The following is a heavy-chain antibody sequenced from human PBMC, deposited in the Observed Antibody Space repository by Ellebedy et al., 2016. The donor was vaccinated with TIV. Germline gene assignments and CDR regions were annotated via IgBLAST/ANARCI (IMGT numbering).Heavy chain of an antibody. V-gene: IGHV1-2*04. D-gene: IGHD6-19*01. J-gene: IGHJ3*02. CDR3: ATRKDEYSSGWWIDAFDI. Sequence: ASVKVSXXASGGTFSSYAISWVRQAPGQGLEWMGWINPNSGGTNYAQKFQGWVTMTRDTSISTAYMELSSLRSEDTAVYYCATRKDEYSSGWWIDAFDIWGQGTMVTVSS. CDR1: GGTFSSYA. CDR2: INPNSGGT.